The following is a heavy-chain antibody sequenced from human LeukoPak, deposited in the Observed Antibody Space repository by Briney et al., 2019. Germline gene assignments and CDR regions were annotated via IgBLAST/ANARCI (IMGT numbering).Heavy chain of an antibody. Sequence: PGGSLRLSCAASGFTFSSYWMSWVRQAPGKGLELVANIRQDGSEKYYVDSVKGRFAISRDNAKNSLYLQMNSLRAEDTAVYYCARNQRRLDYWGQGTLVTVSS. CDR1: GFTFSSYW. CDR3: ARNQRRLDY. CDR2: IRQDGSEK. V-gene: IGHV3-7*01. D-gene: IGHD1-14*01. J-gene: IGHJ4*02.